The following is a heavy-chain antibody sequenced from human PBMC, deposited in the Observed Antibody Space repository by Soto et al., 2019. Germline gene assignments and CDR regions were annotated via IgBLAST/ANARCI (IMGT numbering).Heavy chain of an antibody. J-gene: IGHJ6*02. CDR3: ARSGGEGRFLEWLTRAPFGYGMDV. D-gene: IGHD3-3*01. CDR2: INSDGSST. Sequence: PGGSLRLSCAASGFTFSSYWMHWVRQAPGKGLVWVSRINSDGSSTSYADSVKGRFTISRDNAKNTLYLQMNSLRAEDTAVYYCARSGGEGRFLEWLTRAPFGYGMDVWGQGTTVTVSS. V-gene: IGHV3-74*01. CDR1: GFTFSSYW.